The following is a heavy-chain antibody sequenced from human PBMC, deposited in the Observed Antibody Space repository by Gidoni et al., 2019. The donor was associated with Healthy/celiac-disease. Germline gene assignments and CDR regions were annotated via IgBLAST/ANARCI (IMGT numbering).Heavy chain of an antibody. J-gene: IGHJ6*02. V-gene: IGHV4-39*01. CDR2: IYYSGST. D-gene: IGHD2-2*01. CDR1: GGSISSSSYY. Sequence: QLQLQESGPGLVKPSETLSLTCTVSGGSISSSSYYWGWIRQPPGKGLEWIGSIYYSGSTYYNPSLKSRVTISVDTSKNQFSLKLSSVTAADTAVYYCASLGYCSSTSCPRPDRLYYGMDVWGQGTTVTVSS. CDR3: ASLGYCSSTSCPRPDRLYYGMDV.